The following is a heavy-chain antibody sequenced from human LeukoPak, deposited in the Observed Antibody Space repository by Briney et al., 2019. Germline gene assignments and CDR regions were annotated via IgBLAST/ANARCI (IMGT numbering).Heavy chain of an antibody. V-gene: IGHV3-23*01. CDR1: GFTFSSYA. CDR2: ISGSGGST. J-gene: IGHJ3*02. D-gene: IGHD3-10*01. Sequence: PGGSLRPSCAASGFTFSSYAMSWVRQAPGKGLEWVSAISGSGGSTYYADSVKGRFTISRDNSKNTLYLQMNSLRAEDTAVYYCAKGALRPWFGEFVHAFDIWGQGTMVTVSS. CDR3: AKGALRPWFGEFVHAFDI.